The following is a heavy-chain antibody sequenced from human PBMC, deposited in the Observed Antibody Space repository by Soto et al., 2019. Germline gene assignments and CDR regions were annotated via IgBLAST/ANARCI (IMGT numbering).Heavy chain of an antibody. Sequence: EVQLLESGGDLIQPGGSLRLSCAASGFTFSSYAMSWVRQAPGKGLGWVSAISSSGVSTFYADSAKGRFTISRDNSRNTLYLQMNSLRAEDTAIYYCAKYQPMTQPRPYFDYWGQGTLVTVSS. D-gene: IGHD3-22*01. J-gene: IGHJ4*02. CDR3: AKYQPMTQPRPYFDY. CDR2: ISSSGVST. V-gene: IGHV3-23*01. CDR1: GFTFSSYA.